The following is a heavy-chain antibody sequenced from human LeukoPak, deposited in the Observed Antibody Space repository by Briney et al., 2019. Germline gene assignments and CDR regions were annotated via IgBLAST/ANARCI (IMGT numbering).Heavy chain of an antibody. V-gene: IGHV4-39*01. J-gene: IGHJ4*02. D-gene: IGHD3-10*01. CDR1: GGSISSSSYY. CDR3: ARHHGFGELF. CDR2: IYYSGST. Sequence: SETLSLTCTVSGGSISSSSYYWGWIRQPPGKGLEWIGSIYYSGSTYYNPPLKSRVTISVDTSKNQFSLKLSSVTAADTAVYYCARHHGFGELFWGQGTLVTVSS.